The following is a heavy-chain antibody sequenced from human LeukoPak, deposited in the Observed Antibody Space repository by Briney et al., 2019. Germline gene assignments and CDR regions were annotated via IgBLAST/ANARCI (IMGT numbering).Heavy chain of an antibody. J-gene: IGHJ4*02. CDR3: ARGSTYYDSSGQVPFDY. D-gene: IGHD3-22*01. Sequence: GGSLRLSCAASGFTFSTYSMNWVRQAPGKGLEWVSYISSSSSTIYYADSVKGRFTISRDNAKNSLYLQMNSLRAEDTAVYYCARGSTYYDSSGQVPFDYWGQGTLVTVSS. V-gene: IGHV3-48*01. CDR2: ISSSSSTI. CDR1: GFTFSTYS.